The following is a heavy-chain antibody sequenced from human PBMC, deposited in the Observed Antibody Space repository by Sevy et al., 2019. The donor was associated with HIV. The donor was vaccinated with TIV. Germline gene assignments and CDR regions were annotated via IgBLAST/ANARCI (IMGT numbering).Heavy chain of an antibody. Sequence: GESLKISCKGSGYSFTSYWIGWVCQMPGKGLEWMGIIYPGDSDTRYSPAFQGQVTISADKSISTAYLQWSSLKASDTAMYYCARVGPSRSYYFDYWGQGTLVTVSS. CDR3: ARVGPSRSYYFDY. CDR2: IYPGDSDT. V-gene: IGHV5-51*01. CDR1: GYSFTSYW. J-gene: IGHJ4*02. D-gene: IGHD3-10*01.